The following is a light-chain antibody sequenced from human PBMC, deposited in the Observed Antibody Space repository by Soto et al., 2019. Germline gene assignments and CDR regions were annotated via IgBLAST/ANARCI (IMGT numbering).Light chain of an antibody. CDR3: QQSYSTPYT. CDR2: VAS. CDR1: QSIRNY. J-gene: IGKJ2*01. V-gene: IGKV1-39*01. Sequence: DIQMTQSPSSLSASVGDRVTITCRASQSIRNYVNWYQQKTGKAPKFLIYVASTLQSGVPSRFSGSGSGTDFTLTISSLQPEDFATYYGQQSYSTPYTFGPGTKLEIK.